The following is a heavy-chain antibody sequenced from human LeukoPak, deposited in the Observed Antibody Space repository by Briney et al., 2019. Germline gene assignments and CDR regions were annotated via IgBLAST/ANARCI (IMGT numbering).Heavy chain of an antibody. Sequence: GGSLRLSCAASGFTFSSYAMSWVRQAPGKGLGWVSAISGSGGSTYYADSVKGRFTISRDNSKNTLYLQMNSLRAEDTAVYYCAKGSTRYYDSVIDYWGQGTLVTVSS. CDR2: ISGSGGST. CDR1: GFTFSSYA. V-gene: IGHV3-23*01. CDR3: AKGSTRYYDSVIDY. J-gene: IGHJ4*02. D-gene: IGHD3-22*01.